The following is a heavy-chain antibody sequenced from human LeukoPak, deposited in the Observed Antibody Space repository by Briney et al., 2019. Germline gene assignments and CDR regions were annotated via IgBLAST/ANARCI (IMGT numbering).Heavy chain of an antibody. D-gene: IGHD2-8*02. Sequence: SETLSLTCTVSGGFISGSDYYWGWIRQPPGKEMEWIGLIYRSEAYFFNPSLKGRDYMAVDTSSNNFSLKLTSVTASDTALYYCTRRPNDDCGGVCYRNYFDPRGQGILVTVSS. V-gene: IGHV4-39*01. CDR2: IYRSEAY. CDR3: TRRPNDDCGGVCYRNYFDP. CDR1: GGFISGSDYY. J-gene: IGHJ5*02.